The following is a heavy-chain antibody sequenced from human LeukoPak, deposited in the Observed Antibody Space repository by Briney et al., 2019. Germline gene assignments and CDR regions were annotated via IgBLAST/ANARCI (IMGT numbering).Heavy chain of an antibody. J-gene: IGHJ4*02. D-gene: IGHD3-9*01. CDR1: GASISHYY. Sequence: SETLSLTCTVSGASISHYYWSWIRQPAGKGLEWIGRIYTTGSTNYNPSLKSRVTMSVDTSKNQFSLRLSSVTAADTAVYYCATIAPTGSVYASDYWGQGTLVTVSS. V-gene: IGHV4-4*07. CDR3: ATIAPTGSVYASDY. CDR2: IYTTGST.